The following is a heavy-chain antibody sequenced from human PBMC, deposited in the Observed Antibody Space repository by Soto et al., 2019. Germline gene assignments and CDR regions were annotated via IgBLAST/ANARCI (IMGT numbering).Heavy chain of an antibody. J-gene: IGHJ4*02. D-gene: IGHD6-13*01. CDR1: GFTISSYG. V-gene: IGHV3-30*18. CDR2: ISYDGSNK. Sequence: GGSLRLSCAASGFTISSYGMRWVRQAPGKGLEWVAVISYDGSNKYYADSVKGRFTISRDNSKNTLYLQMNSLRAEDTAVYYCAKPYLEYSSSYYFDYWGQGTLVTVSS. CDR3: AKPYLEYSSSYYFDY.